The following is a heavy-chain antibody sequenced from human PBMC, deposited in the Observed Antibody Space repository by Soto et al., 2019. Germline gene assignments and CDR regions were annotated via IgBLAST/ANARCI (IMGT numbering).Heavy chain of an antibody. CDR1: GFTFSSSP. Sequence: SLRLSCAASGFTFSSSPMSWIRQAPGKGLEWVSAISGTGTTTYYADSVKGRFTISRDNSKNTMYLQMNSLTAEDTAVYYCAKDVKTTVVRAYDYWGQGTPVTVSS. D-gene: IGHD4-17*01. CDR2: ISGTGTTT. V-gene: IGHV3-23*01. CDR3: AKDVKTTVVRAYDY. J-gene: IGHJ4*02.